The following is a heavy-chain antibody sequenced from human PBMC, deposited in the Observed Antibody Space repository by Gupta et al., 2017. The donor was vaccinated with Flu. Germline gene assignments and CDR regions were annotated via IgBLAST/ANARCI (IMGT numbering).Heavy chain of an antibody. Sequence: EVQLVESGGGLVKPGGSLRLSCAASGFTFRSYSMTWVRQAPGKGLEWVSSISSSSSYIYYADSVKGRFTISRDNAKNSLYLQMNSLRAEDTAVYYCARDLSTSIAAHPVGYFDYWGQGTLVTVSS. CDR2: ISSSSSYI. V-gene: IGHV3-21*01. D-gene: IGHD6-6*01. J-gene: IGHJ4*02. CDR1: GFTFRSYS. CDR3: ARDLSTSIAAHPVGYFDY.